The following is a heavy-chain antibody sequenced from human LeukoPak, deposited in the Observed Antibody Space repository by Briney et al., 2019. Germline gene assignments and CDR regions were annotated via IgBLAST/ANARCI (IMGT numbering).Heavy chain of an antibody. CDR2: IKEDGREK. CDR1: GFTFSSSW. D-gene: IGHD3-10*01. J-gene: IGHJ3*02. Sequence: GGSLRLSCATSGFTFSSSWMSWVRQAPGKGLECVANIKEDGREKYYVDSVKGRFTISRDNAKNSLYLQMNSLRAEDTAVYYCARHYYDAFDTWGQGTMVTVSS. V-gene: IGHV3-7*03. CDR3: ARHYYDAFDT.